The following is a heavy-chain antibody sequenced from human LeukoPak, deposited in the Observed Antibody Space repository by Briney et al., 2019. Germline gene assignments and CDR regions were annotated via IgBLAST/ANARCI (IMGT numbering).Heavy chain of an antibody. CDR1: GGSISSYY. D-gene: IGHD6-13*01. Sequence: PSETLSLTCTVSGGSISSYYWSWIRQPPGKGLEWIGCIYYSGSTNYNPSLKSRVTISVDTSKNQFSLKLSSVTAADTAVYYCARDTGYSSSWAYFDYWGQGTLVTVSS. V-gene: IGHV4-59*01. CDR3: ARDTGYSSSWAYFDY. CDR2: IYYSGST. J-gene: IGHJ4*02.